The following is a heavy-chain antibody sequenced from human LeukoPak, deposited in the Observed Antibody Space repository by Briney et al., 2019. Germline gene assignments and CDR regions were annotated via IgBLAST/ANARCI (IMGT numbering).Heavy chain of an antibody. CDR1: GFTFNSYA. CDR2: ISYDGSNK. CDR3: AKDPGKFWSGHDY. Sequence: GGSLRLSCAASGFTFNSYAMHWVRQAPGKGLEWVAVISYDGSNKYYADSVKGRFTISRDNSKNTLYLQMNSLRGEDTAVYYCAKDPGKFWSGHDYWGQGTLVTVSS. D-gene: IGHD3-3*01. J-gene: IGHJ4*02. V-gene: IGHV3-30*04.